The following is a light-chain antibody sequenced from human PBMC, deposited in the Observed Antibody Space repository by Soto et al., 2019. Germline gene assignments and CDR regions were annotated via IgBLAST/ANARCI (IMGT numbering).Light chain of an antibody. J-gene: IGKJ5*01. CDR2: TVS. V-gene: IGKV1-12*01. CDR1: QGIGSW. Sequence: MQMNNSLSSVSAYVGDRVTITCRASQGIGSWLAWYQQKPGKAPNLLIYTVSSLQSGVPSRFSGSGSGTDFTLTISYLQPEDFATYYCQLAASCLITFCHVTRLEIK. CDR3: QLAASCLIT.